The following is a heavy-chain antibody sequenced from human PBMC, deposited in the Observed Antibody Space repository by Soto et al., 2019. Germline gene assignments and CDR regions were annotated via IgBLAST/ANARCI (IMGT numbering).Heavy chain of an antibody. Sequence: GASVKVSCKASGYTFTSYAMNWVRQAPGQGLEWMGWINTNTGNPTYAQGFTGRFVFSLDTSVSTAYLQICSLKAEDTAVYYCARDLGDFWSGRIYYYYYMDVWGKGTTVTVSS. D-gene: IGHD3-3*01. J-gene: IGHJ6*03. CDR2: INTNTGNP. CDR1: GYTFTSYA. V-gene: IGHV7-4-1*01. CDR3: ARDLGDFWSGRIYYYYYMDV.